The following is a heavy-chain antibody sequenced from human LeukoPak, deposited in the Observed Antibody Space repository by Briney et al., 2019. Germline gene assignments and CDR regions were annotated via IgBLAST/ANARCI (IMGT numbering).Heavy chain of an antibody. CDR1: GYTFTSFG. J-gene: IGHJ3*02. Sequence: ASVKVSCKASGYTFTSFGISWVRQAPGQGLEWMGWISAYNGNTNYAQKLQGRVTMTTDTSTSTAYMELRSLRSDDTAVYYCATSLTGFDAFDIWGQGTMVTVSS. CDR2: ISAYNGNT. CDR3: ATSLTGFDAFDI. D-gene: IGHD4/OR15-4a*01. V-gene: IGHV1-18*01.